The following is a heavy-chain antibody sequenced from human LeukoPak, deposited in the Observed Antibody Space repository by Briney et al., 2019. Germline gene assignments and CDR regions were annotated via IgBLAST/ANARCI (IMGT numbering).Heavy chain of an antibody. CDR3: ARVPAGGSSGWYFNYYYGMDV. J-gene: IGHJ6*02. V-gene: IGHV4-59*01. D-gene: IGHD6-19*01. Sequence: SETLSLTCTVSGGSISSYYWSWIRQPPGKGLEWIGDIYYSGSTNYNPSLKSRVTISVDTSKNQFSLKLSSVTAADTAVYYCARVPAGGSSGWYFNYYYGMDVWGQGTTVTVSS. CDR2: IYYSGST. CDR1: GGSISSYY.